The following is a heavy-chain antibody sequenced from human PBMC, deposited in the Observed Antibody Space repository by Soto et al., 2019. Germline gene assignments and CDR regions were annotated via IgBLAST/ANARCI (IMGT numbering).Heavy chain of an antibody. V-gene: IGHV5-10-1*01. CDR2: IDPSDSYT. J-gene: IGHJ6*02. CDR1: GYSFTSYW. CDR3: ARLGAVACTFFSYYGMDV. D-gene: IGHD6-19*01. Sequence: PGESLKISCKGSGYSFTSYWISWVRQMPGKGLEWMGRIDPSDSYTNYSPSFQGHVTISADKSISTAYLQWSSLKASDTAMYYCARLGAVACTFFSYYGMDVWGQGTTVTVSS.